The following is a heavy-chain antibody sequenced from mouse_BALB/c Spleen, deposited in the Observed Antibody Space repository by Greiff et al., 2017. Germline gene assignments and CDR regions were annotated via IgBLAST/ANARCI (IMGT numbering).Heavy chain of an antibody. J-gene: IGHJ4*01. CDR2: ISYSGST. Sequence: EVKLVESGPGLVKPSQSLSLTCTVTGYSITSDYAWNWIRQFPGNKLEWMGYISYSGSTSYNPSLKSRISITRDTSKNQFFLQLNSVTTEDTATYYCARGGRSTDYAMDYWGQGTSVTVSS. CDR3: ARGGRSTDYAMDY. CDR1: GYSITSDYA. V-gene: IGHV3-2*02.